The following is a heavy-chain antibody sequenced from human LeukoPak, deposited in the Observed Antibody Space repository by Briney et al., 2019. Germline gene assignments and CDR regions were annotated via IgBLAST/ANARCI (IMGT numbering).Heavy chain of an antibody. J-gene: IGHJ4*02. Sequence: GESLKISCQGSGYNFPIYWIGWVRQMPGKGLEWMGTIYPSDSDTRYSPSFQGQVTISADKSINTAYLQWSSLKASDTAMYYCARHYYGSGSSGQNDYWGQGTLVTVSS. CDR2: IYPSDSDT. CDR3: ARHYYGSGSSGQNDY. D-gene: IGHD3-10*01. CDR1: GYNFPIYW. V-gene: IGHV5-51*01.